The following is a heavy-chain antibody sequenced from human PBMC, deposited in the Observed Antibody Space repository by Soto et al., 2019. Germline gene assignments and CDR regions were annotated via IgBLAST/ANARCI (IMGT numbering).Heavy chain of an antibody. J-gene: IGHJ4*02. Sequence: SETLSLTCDVYGGSFSGYYWNWIRQPPGKGLEWIGGINHSGRTNYTPSLKSRVTISVDTSKNQFSLKLSSVTAADTAVYYCARLRGYSSWYLDYWGQG. CDR3: ARLRGYSSWYLDY. CDR2: INHSGRT. V-gene: IGHV4-34*01. CDR1: GGSFSGYY. D-gene: IGHD6-13*01.